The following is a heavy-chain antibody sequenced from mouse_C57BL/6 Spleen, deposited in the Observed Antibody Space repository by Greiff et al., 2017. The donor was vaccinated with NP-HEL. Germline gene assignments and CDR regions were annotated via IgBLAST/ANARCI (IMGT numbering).Heavy chain of an antibody. CDR2: IHPNSGST. Sequence: QVQLQQSGAELVKPGASVKLSCKASGYTFTSYWMHWVKQRPGQGLEWIGMIHPNSGSTNYNEKFKSKATLTVDKSSSTAYMQLSSLTSEDSAVYYCATEVMGGYFAMDYWGQGTSVTVSS. J-gene: IGHJ4*01. D-gene: IGHD1-1*02. V-gene: IGHV1-64*01. CDR1: GYTFTSYW. CDR3: ATEVMGGYFAMDY.